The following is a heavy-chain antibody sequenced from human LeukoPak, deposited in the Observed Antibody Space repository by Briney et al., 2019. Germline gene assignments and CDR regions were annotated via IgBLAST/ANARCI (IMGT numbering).Heavy chain of an antibody. J-gene: IGHJ3*02. Sequence: SETLSLTCTVSGGSISSGDYYWSWIRQPPGKGLEWIGYIYYSGSTYYNPSLKSRVTISVDTSKNQFSLKLSSVTAADTAVYYCARDTTVTTSQAFDIWGQGTMVTVSS. CDR3: ARDTTVTTSQAFDI. V-gene: IGHV4-30-4*01. CDR1: GGSISSGDYY. D-gene: IGHD4-11*01. CDR2: IYYSGST.